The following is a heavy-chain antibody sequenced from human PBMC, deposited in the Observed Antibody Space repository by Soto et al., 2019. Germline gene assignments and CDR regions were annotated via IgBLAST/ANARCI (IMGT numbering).Heavy chain of an antibody. V-gene: IGHV1-58*01. CDR3: AALRSTSLGGCYYYGMDV. Sequence: SVKVSCKASGFTFTSSAVQWVRQARGQRLEWIGWIVVGSGNTNYAQKFQERVTITRDMSTSTAYMELSSLRSEDTAVYYCAALRSTSLGGCYYYGMDVWGQGTTVTVSS. D-gene: IGHD2-2*01. CDR2: IVVGSGNT. CDR1: GFTFTSSA. J-gene: IGHJ6*02.